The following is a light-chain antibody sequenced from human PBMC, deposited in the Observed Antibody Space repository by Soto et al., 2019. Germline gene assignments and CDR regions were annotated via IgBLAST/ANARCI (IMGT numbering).Light chain of an antibody. CDR3: QHYGSSVWT. Sequence: EIGLTQSPGTLSLSPGERATLSCRASQSVNNNFLAWYQQRPGQAPRLLIYAASDRATGIPDRFSGSGSGTDFILTITRLEPEDFAVYYCQHYGSSVWTFGQGTKVEIK. CDR2: AAS. V-gene: IGKV3-20*01. J-gene: IGKJ1*01. CDR1: QSVNNNF.